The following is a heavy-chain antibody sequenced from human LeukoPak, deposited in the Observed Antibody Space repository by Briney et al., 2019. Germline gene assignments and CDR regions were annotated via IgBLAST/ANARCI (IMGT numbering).Heavy chain of an antibody. V-gene: IGHV1-2*02. D-gene: IGHD7-27*01. CDR3: ARDGDLRGRTRAHC. CDR1: GYTFTGYY. CDR2: INPNSGGT. J-gene: IGHJ4*02. Sequence: ASVTVSCKASGYTFTGYYMHWVRQAPGQGLEWMGWINPNSGGTNYAQKFQGRVTMTRDTSISTAYMELSRLRSDDTAVYYCARDGDLRGRTRAHCWGQATLVTVSS.